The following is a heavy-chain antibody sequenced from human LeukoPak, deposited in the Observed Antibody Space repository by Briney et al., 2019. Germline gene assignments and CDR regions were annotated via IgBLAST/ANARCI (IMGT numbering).Heavy chain of an antibody. CDR3: AADSRCTSTSCNYAFDI. Sequence: SVKVSCKASGFTFTSSAMQWVRQARGQRVEWIGWIVVGSGNTNYAQKFQERVTITRDMSTSTAYMELSSLRSEDTAVYYCAADSRCTSTSCNYAFDIWGQGTMVTVSS. D-gene: IGHD2-2*01. CDR2: IVVGSGNT. V-gene: IGHV1-58*02. J-gene: IGHJ3*02. CDR1: GFTFTSSA.